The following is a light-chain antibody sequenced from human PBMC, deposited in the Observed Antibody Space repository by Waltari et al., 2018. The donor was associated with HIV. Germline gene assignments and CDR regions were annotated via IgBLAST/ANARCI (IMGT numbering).Light chain of an antibody. CDR3: QQASSFPHT. J-gene: IGKJ4*01. Sequence: DIQMTQSPSSVSASVGDKLTISCPATQGISNYLAWYQQKPGTPPHLLIYDASRLQGGVPSRFTGTGSGTDVTLTIINLQPEDFAVYYCQQASSFPHTFGGGTRV. CDR1: QGISNY. V-gene: IGKV1-12*01. CDR2: DAS.